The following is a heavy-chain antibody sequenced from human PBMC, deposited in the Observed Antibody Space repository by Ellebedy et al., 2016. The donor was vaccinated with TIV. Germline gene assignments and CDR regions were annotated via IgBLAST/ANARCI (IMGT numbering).Heavy chain of an antibody. D-gene: IGHD3-3*01. Sequence: GGSLRLSCAASGFTFSDYYMSWIRQAPGKGLEWVSYISSSGNSIYYADSVKGRFTISRDNAKNSLYLQMSSLRAEDTAVYYCARAPFTIFGVATYYYYYGLDVWGQGTTVTVSS. J-gene: IGHJ6*02. CDR2: ISSSGNSI. V-gene: IGHV3-11*01. CDR3: ARAPFTIFGVATYYYYYGLDV. CDR1: GFTFSDYY.